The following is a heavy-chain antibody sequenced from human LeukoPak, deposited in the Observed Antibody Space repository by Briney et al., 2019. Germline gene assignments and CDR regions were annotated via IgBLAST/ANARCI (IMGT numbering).Heavy chain of an antibody. Sequence: GGSLRLSCAASGFTFSSYWMSWVRQAPGKGLEWVANIKQDGSEKYYVDSLKGRFTISRDNAKNSLYLQMISLRAEDTAVYYCARTQYDILTGYYPLPDYGMDVWGQGTTVTVSS. J-gene: IGHJ6*02. CDR3: ARTQYDILTGYYPLPDYGMDV. CDR1: GFTFSSYW. V-gene: IGHV3-7*04. D-gene: IGHD3-9*01. CDR2: IKQDGSEK.